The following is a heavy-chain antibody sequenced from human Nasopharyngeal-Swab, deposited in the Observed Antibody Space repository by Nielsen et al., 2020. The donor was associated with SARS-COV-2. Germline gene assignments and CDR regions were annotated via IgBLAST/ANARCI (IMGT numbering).Heavy chain of an antibody. CDR1: GFTVSSNY. J-gene: IGHJ4*02. D-gene: IGHD3-22*01. CDR2: IYSGGST. V-gene: IGHV3-53*05. CDR3: AKDIVRIPTWLSDY. Sequence: GESLKISCAASGFTVSSNYMSWVRQAPGKGLEWVSVIYSGGSTYYADSVKGRFTISRDNSKNTLYLQMNSLRAEDTAVYYCAKDIVRIPTWLSDYWGQGTLVTVSS.